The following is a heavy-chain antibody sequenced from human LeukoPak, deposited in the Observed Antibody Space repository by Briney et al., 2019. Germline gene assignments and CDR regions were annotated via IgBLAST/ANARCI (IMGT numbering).Heavy chain of an antibody. J-gene: IGHJ3*02. CDR2: ISAYNGNT. CDR1: GYTFTTYG. D-gene: IGHD6-13*01. CDR3: ARDRSSSSFDAFDI. V-gene: IGHV1-18*01. Sequence: ASVKVSCKASGYTFTTYGLSWVRQAPGQGLEWMGWISAYNGNTNYAQKFQGRVTMTTDTFPSTAYMELRSLRSDDTAVYYCARDRSSSSFDAFDIWGQGTMVTVSS.